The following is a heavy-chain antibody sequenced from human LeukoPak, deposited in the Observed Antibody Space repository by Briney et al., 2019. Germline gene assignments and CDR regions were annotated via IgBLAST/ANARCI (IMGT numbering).Heavy chain of an antibody. V-gene: IGHV3-7*01. J-gene: IGHJ5*02. D-gene: IGHD2-2*01. CDR1: GFTFSSYW. CDR2: IKQDGSEK. CDR3: AREVRGSTSGNNWFDP. Sequence: GGSLRLSCAASGFTFSSYWMSWVRQARGKGLEWVANIKQDGSEKYYVDSVKGRFTISRDNAKNPLYLQMNSLRAEDMAVYYCAREVRGSTSGNNWFDPWGQGTRVTVSS.